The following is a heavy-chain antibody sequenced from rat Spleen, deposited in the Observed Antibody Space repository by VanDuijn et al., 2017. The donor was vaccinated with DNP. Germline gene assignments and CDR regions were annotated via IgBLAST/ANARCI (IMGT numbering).Heavy chain of an antibody. J-gene: IGHJ1*01. V-gene: IGHV5-20*01. Sequence: EVQLVESGGGLVQPGRSLKLSCAASGFTFSDYYMAWVRQAPTKGLEWVAYISYDGGSTYHGDSVKGRFTISRDNAKSTLYLQMDSLRSEDTATYYCAANWDWYFDFWGPGTMVTVSS. CDR2: ISYDGGST. CDR1: GFTFSDYY. CDR3: AANWDWYFDF. D-gene: IGHD5-1*01.